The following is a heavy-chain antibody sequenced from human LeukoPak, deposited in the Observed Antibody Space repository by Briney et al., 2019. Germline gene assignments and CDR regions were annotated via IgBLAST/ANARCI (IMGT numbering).Heavy chain of an antibody. D-gene: IGHD6-19*01. CDR1: GFTFGTYA. CDR2: ISSSSSTI. V-gene: IGHV3-48*02. J-gene: IGHJ4*02. Sequence: PGGSLRLSCAASGFTFGTYAMNWVRQAPEKGLEWVSYISSSSSTIYFPDSVKGRFTISRDNAKNSLYLQMNGLRDEDTAVYYCARDAGSGYFDYWGQGTLVTVSS. CDR3: ARDAGSGYFDY.